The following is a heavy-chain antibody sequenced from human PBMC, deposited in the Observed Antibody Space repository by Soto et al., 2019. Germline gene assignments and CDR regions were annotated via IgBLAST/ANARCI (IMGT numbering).Heavy chain of an antibody. CDR2: INPNSGGT. V-gene: IGHV1-2*04. CDR3: ARASGYYPYGMDV. D-gene: IGHD3-3*01. CDR1: GYTFTGYY. Sequence: ASVKVSCKASGYTFTGYYMHWVRQAPGQGLEWMGWINPNSGGTNYAQKFQGWVTMTRVTSISTAYMELSRLRSYDTVVYYCARASGYYPYGMDVWGHGTTVTVSS. J-gene: IGHJ6*02.